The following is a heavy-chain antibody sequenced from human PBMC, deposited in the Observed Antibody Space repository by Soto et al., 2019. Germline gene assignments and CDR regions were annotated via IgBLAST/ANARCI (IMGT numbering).Heavy chain of an antibody. D-gene: IGHD3-16*02. V-gene: IGHV3-23*01. CDR2: ISGSGGST. CDR1: EFTFVSFA. J-gene: IGHJ4*02. CDR3: AKDVTFGGVMVGN. Sequence: MRVSWTASEFTFVSFASSWILQTPGKGLEWVSAISGSGGSTYHADSVKGRFTISRDNSKNTLYLQMNSLRAEDTAVYYCAKDVTFGGVMVGNWGQGTLVTVSS.